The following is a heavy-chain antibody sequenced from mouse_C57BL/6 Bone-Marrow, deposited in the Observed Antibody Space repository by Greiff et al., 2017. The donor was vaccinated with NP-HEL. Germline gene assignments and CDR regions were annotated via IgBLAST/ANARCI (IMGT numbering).Heavy chain of an antibody. D-gene: IGHD1-1*01. J-gene: IGHJ3*01. Sequence: QVQLQQPGAELLRPGSSVKLSCKASGYTFTSYWMDWVKQRPGQGLEWIGNIYPSDSETHYNQKFKDKATLTVDKSSSTAYMQLSSLTSEDSAVYYCARTLYYYGSSYAFAYWGQGTLVTVSA. CDR2: IYPSDSET. V-gene: IGHV1-61*01. CDR3: ARTLYYYGSSYAFAY. CDR1: GYTFTSYW.